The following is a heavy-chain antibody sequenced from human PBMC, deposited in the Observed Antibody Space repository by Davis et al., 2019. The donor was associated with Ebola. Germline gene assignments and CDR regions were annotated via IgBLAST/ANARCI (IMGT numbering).Heavy chain of an antibody. Sequence: GESLKISCAASGFTFSSYWMSWVRQAPGKGLEWVANIKQDGSEKYYVDSVKGRFTISRDNAKNSLYLQMNSLRAEDTAVYYCARVRRFTAMAHFDYRGQGTLVTVSS. D-gene: IGHD5-18*01. CDR3: ARVRRFTAMAHFDY. CDR2: IKQDGSEK. J-gene: IGHJ4*02. CDR1: GFTFSSYW. V-gene: IGHV3-7*01.